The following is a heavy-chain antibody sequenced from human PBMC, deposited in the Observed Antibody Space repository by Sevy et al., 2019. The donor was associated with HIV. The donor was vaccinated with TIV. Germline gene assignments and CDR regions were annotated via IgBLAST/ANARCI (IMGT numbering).Heavy chain of an antibody. J-gene: IGHJ4*02. Sequence: ASVKVSCKASGYTFTGYYMHWVRQAPGQGLEWMGWINPNSGGTNYEQKFQGRVTMTRDTSISTAYMELSRLRSDDTAVYYCARAGSIAAAGTMGYWGQGTLVTVSS. D-gene: IGHD6-13*01. CDR3: ARAGSIAAAGTMGY. CDR2: INPNSGGT. V-gene: IGHV1-2*02. CDR1: GYTFTGYY.